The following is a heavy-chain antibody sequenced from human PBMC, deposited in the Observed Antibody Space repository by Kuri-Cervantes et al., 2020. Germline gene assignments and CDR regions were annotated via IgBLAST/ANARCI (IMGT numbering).Heavy chain of an antibody. CDR3: ARDLRIAAAGGDY. CDR2: IIPILGIA. V-gene: IGHV1-69*04. D-gene: IGHD6-13*01. CDR1: GGTFSSYT. J-gene: IGHJ4*02. Sequence: SVKVSCKASGGTFSSYTTSWVRQAPGQGLEWMGRIIPILGIANYAQKFQGRVTITADKSTSTAYMELSSLRSEDTAVYYCARDLRIAAAGGDYWGQGTLVTVSS.